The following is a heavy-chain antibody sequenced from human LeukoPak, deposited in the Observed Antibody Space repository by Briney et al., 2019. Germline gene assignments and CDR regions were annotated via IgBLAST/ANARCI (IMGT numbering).Heavy chain of an antibody. V-gene: IGHV4-34*01. D-gene: IGHD2-2*01. Sequence: SETLSLTCAVSGESFSHYYWSWLRQTPGKGLEWIGEINRRGTTNYNPSLKSRVAISIDTSRNQFSLQVTSVTAADTAVFYCARGAFHTSSVWFDPWGQGTLVTVSS. CDR2: INRRGTT. J-gene: IGHJ5*02. CDR1: GESFSHYY. CDR3: ARGAFHTSSVWFDP.